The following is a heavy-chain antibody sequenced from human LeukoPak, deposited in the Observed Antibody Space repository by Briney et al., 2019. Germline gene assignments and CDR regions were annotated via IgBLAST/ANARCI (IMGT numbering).Heavy chain of an antibody. J-gene: IGHJ5*02. Sequence: PSQTLSLTCTVSGGSISSGDYYWSWIRQPPGKGLEWIGYIYYSGSTYYNPSLKSRVTISVDTSKNQFSLKLSSVTAVDTAVYYCAREGTGYCSSTSYCYWFDHWGQGTLVTVSS. D-gene: IGHD2-2*01. CDR1: GGSISSGDYY. V-gene: IGHV4-30-4*08. CDR2: IYYSGST. CDR3: AREGTGYCSSTSYCYWFDH.